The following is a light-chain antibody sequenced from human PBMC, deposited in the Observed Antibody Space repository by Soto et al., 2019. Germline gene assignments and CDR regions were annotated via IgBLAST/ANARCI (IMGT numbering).Light chain of an antibody. V-gene: IGKV3-20*01. CDR3: QQYGSSPFT. J-gene: IGKJ3*01. CDR1: QSVSSSY. Sequence: EIVLTQSPDTLSLSPGERATLSCRASQSVSSSYLAWYQKKPGQAPRLLIYGASSRATGIPDRFSGSGSGTDFTLTISRLEPEDFAVYYCQQYGSSPFTFGPGT. CDR2: GAS.